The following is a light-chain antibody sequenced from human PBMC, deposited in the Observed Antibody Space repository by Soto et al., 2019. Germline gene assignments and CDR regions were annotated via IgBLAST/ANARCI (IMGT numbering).Light chain of an antibody. CDR3: QQCRNWPLT. CDR2: DAS. Sequence: EIVMTQSPATLSVSPGEGATLSCKASQNVYNNLAWYQQRPGQPPRLLIYDASTRATGISARFSGSGYGPEFTLAISGLQSEDFAVYFCQQCRNWPLTFGGGTKVELK. V-gene: IGKV3-15*01. CDR1: QNVYNN. J-gene: IGKJ4*01.